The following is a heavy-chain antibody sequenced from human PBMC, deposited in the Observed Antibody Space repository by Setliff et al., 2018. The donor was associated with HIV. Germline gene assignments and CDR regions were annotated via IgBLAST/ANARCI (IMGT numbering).Heavy chain of an antibody. CDR3: ASRPRSDSSFAYFQH. J-gene: IGHJ1*01. V-gene: IGHV5-51*01. D-gene: IGHD6-6*01. CDR2: IFPGDSDT. Sequence: GESLKISCQGSGNVFSTSWIAWVRQMPGKGLEWMGIIFPGDSDTRYSPSFQGQVTISVDRSINTAYLQWSSLTTSDTAVYFCASRPRSDSSFAYFQHWGQGTLVTVSS. CDR1: GNVFSTSW.